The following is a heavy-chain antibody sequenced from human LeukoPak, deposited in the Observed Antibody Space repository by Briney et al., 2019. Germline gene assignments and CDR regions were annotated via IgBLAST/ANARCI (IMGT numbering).Heavy chain of an antibody. CDR2: INRNSGGT. D-gene: IGHD1-1*01. CDR1: GYTFTGYY. Sequence: VASVKVSCKASGYTFTGYYIHWVRQAPGQGLEWMGWINRNSGGTNYAQKFQGRVTMTRDTSISTAYMELSRLRSDDTAVYYCARYGRRPNEVDYWGRGTLVTVSS. V-gene: IGHV1-2*02. J-gene: IGHJ4*02. CDR3: ARYGRRPNEVDY.